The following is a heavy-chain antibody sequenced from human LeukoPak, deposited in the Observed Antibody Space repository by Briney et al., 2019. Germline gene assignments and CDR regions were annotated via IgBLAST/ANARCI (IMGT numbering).Heavy chain of an antibody. J-gene: IGHJ4*02. Sequence: GGSLRLSCVASRFTFSNHYMSWVRQAPGKGLEWVGRIKSNSDGGTTDYAASVKGRFTISRDDSKNTVYLQMNSLKTEDTAVYYCLWWDYWGQGTLVTVSS. CDR1: RFTFSNHY. V-gene: IGHV3-15*01. CDR3: LWWDY. D-gene: IGHD2-21*01. CDR2: IKSNSDGGTT.